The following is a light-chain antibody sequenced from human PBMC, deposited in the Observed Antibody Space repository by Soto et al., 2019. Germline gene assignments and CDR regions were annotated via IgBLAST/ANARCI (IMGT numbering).Light chain of an antibody. J-gene: IGKJ1*01. Sequence: EIVLTQSPGTLSLSPGERATLSCRASQSVSSSYLAWYQRKPGQAPRLLIYGASSRATDIPDRFSGSGSGTDFTLTISRLEPEDFAVYYCQQYGSSPPWTFGQGTKVDIK. V-gene: IGKV3-20*01. CDR3: QQYGSSPPWT. CDR2: GAS. CDR1: QSVSSSY.